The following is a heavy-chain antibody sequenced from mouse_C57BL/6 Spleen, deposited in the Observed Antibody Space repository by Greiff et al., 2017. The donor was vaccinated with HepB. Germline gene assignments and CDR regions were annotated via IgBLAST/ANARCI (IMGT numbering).Heavy chain of an antibody. CDR3: TTGPYYYGTLMDY. V-gene: IGHV1-54*01. J-gene: IGHJ4*01. Sequence: QVQLQQSGAELVRPGTSVKVSCKASGYAFTNYLIEWVKQRPGQGLEWIGVINPGSGGTNYNEKFKGKATLTADKSSSTAYMQLSSLTSEDSAVYFCTTGPYYYGTLMDYWGQGTSVTVSS. CDR2: INPGSGGT. CDR1: GYAFTNYL. D-gene: IGHD1-1*01.